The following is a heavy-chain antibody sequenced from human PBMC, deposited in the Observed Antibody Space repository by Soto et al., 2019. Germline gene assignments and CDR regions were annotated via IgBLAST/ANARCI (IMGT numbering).Heavy chain of an antibody. Sequence: QVQLVESGGGVVQPGRSLRLSCAASGFTFYTYGMHWVRQAPGKGLEWVAIIWYDGSLKYYADSVKGRFTISRDNPKNSQYLQMNSLRAEDTAVYCCASIGCTGDNCKPDAYYAMDVWGQGTTVTVSS. D-gene: IGHD2-8*02. CDR3: ASIGCTGDNCKPDAYYAMDV. V-gene: IGHV3-33*01. CDR1: GFTFYTYG. CDR2: IWYDGSLK. J-gene: IGHJ6*01.